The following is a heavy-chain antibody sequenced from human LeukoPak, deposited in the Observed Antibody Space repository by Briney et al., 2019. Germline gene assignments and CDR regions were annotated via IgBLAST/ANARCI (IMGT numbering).Heavy chain of an antibody. CDR1: GFTVSSKY. Sequence: GGSLRLSCAASGFTVSSKYMNWVRQAPGKGLQWVAVISYDGSNEYYVDSVRGRFTISRDNSKNTLYLQMNSLRAEDTAVYYCARGASDYYHSSGYPFDYWGQGTLVTVSS. CDR3: ARGASDYYHSSGYPFDY. J-gene: IGHJ4*02. V-gene: IGHV3-30*03. D-gene: IGHD3-22*01. CDR2: ISYDGSNE.